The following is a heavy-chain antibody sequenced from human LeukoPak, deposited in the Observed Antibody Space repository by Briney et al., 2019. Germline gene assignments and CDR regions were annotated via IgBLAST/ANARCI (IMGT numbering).Heavy chain of an antibody. CDR2: INHSGST. Sequence: SETLSLTCAVYGGSFSGYYWSWIRQPPGKGLEWIGEINHSGSTNYNPSLKSRVTISVDTSKNQFSLKLSSVTAADTAVYYCARLPTNPCYYYYYMDVWGKGTTVTISS. CDR1: GGSFSGYY. D-gene: IGHD1-14*01. CDR3: ARLPTNPCYYYYYMDV. V-gene: IGHV4-34*01. J-gene: IGHJ6*03.